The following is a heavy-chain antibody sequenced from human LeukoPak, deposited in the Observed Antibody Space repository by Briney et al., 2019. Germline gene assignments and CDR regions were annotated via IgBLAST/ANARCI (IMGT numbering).Heavy chain of an antibody. CDR2: IYTDDTT. D-gene: IGHD5-18*01. J-gene: IGHJ4*02. Sequence: GGSLRLSCAASGFIVGHYYMSWVRQAPGKGLECVSVIYTDDTTYYADSVKGRFTISRDDSKNTLSLQMNSLRAEDTALYYCAREVHPEGYTYALALDYWGQGTLVTVAS. CDR1: GFIVGHYY. CDR3: AREVHPEGYTYALALDY. V-gene: IGHV3-53*01.